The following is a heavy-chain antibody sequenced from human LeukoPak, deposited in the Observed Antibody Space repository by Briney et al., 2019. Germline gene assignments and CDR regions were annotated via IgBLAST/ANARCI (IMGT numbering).Heavy chain of an antibody. Sequence: PGGSLRLSCAASGFTFSSYGMHWVRQAPGKGLEWVAFIRYDGSNKYYADSVKGRFTISRDTSRNTVYLQMNSLRAEDTAAYYCARGLTYGPYINFDYWGQGTLVTVSS. CDR1: GFTFSSYG. D-gene: IGHD4-17*01. CDR3: ARGLTYGPYINFDY. J-gene: IGHJ4*02. CDR2: IRYDGSNK. V-gene: IGHV3-30*02.